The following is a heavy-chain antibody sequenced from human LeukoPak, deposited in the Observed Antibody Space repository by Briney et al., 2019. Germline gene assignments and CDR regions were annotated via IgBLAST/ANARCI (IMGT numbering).Heavy chain of an antibody. CDR3: ARDLGLGDVVDDY. CDR1: GYSISSGYY. D-gene: IGHD3-16*01. CDR2: IYHSGST. Sequence: KSSETLSLTCTVSGYSISSGYYWGWIRQPPGKGLGWIGSIYHSGSTYYNPSLKSRVTISVDTSKNQFSLKLSSVTAADTAVYYCARDLGLGDVVDDYWGQGTLVTVSS. J-gene: IGHJ4*02. V-gene: IGHV4-38-2*02.